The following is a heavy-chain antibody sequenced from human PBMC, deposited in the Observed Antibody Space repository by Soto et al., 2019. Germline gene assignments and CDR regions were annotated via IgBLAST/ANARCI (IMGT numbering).Heavy chain of an antibody. D-gene: IGHD1-26*01. CDR2: TTSDGARI. Sequence: QVQLVESGGGVVQPGRSLRLSCAASGFAFSTYGMHWVRQAPGKGLEWVAVTTSDGARINYADSVKGRFTISRDNSRTTLYLQMNSLRIDDTAVYYCARKNPGREWELPDYWGQGTLVTFSS. CDR1: GFAFSTYG. V-gene: IGHV3-30*03. J-gene: IGHJ4*02. CDR3: ARKNPGREWELPDY.